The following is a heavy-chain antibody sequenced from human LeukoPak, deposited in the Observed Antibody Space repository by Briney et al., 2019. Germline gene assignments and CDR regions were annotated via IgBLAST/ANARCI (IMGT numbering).Heavy chain of an antibody. V-gene: IGHV1-8*01. D-gene: IGHD4-23*01. CDR2: MNPNSGNT. J-gene: IGHJ5*02. CDR1: EYTFTSYD. CDR3: ARSNYGGKRWFDP. Sequence: ASVKVSCKASEYTFTSYDINWVRQATGQGLEWMGWMNPNSGNTGYAQKFQGRVTMTRDASTSTAFMELSSLTSEGTAVYFCARSNYGGKRWFDPWGQGTLVIVSS.